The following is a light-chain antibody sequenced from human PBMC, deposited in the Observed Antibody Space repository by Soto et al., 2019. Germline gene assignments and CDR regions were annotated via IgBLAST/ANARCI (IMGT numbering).Light chain of an antibody. J-gene: IGKJ5*01. CDR2: KAS. CDR1: QSISSW. Sequence: DIQMTQSPSTLSASVGDRVTITCRASQSISSWLAWYQQKPGKAPKLLIYKASSLESGVPSRFSGSGSGTEFTLTISSLQPDDFATYYCQQYNSYPGTFGQGTRLEIK. V-gene: IGKV1-5*03. CDR3: QQYNSYPGT.